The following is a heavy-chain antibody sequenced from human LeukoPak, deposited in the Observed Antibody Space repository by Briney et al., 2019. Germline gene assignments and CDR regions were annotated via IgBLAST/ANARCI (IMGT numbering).Heavy chain of an antibody. CDR1: GFTFSSYA. CDR3: ARDPTIFGVMYYFDY. D-gene: IGHD3-3*01. V-gene: IGHV3-30-3*01. Sequence: GGSLRLSCAASGFTFSSYAMHWFRQAPGKGLEWVAVISYDGSNKYYADSVKGRFTISRDNSKNTLYLQMNSLRAEDTAVYYCARDPTIFGVMYYFDYWGQGTLVTVSS. CDR2: ISYDGSNK. J-gene: IGHJ4*02.